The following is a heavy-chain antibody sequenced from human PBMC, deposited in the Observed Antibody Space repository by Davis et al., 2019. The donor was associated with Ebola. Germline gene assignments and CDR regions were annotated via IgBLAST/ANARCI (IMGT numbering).Heavy chain of an antibody. J-gene: IGHJ4*02. D-gene: IGHD4-17*01. V-gene: IGHV7-4-1*02. CDR2: IDTNTGNP. Sequence: AASVQVSCKGSGYTFSGYAINWVRQAPEQGLEWIGWIDTNTGNPTYAQGFTGRFVFPLDTSVNTAYLQISSLKAEDTAVYYCAREGNLRDYVPFDHWGQGTLVTVSS. CDR1: GYTFSGYA. CDR3: AREGNLRDYVPFDH.